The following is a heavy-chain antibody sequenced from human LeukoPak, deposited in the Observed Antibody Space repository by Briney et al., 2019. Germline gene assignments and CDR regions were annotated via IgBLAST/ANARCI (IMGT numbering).Heavy chain of an antibody. D-gene: IGHD6-6*01. CDR3: ASQAARTYYYYYMDV. J-gene: IGHJ6*03. V-gene: IGHV3-30*03. CDR2: ISYDGSNK. CDR1: GFTFSSYG. Sequence: PGGSLRLSCAASGFTFSSYGMHSVRQAPGKGLEWVAVISYDGSNKYYADSVKGRFTISRDNSKKTLYLQMNSLRAEGTAVYYCASQAARTYYYYYMDVWGKGTTVAVSS.